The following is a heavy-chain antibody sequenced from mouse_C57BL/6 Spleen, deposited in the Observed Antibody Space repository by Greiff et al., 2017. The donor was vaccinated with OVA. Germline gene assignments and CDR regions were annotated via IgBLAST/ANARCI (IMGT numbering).Heavy chain of an antibody. CDR1: GYTFTSYG. D-gene: IGHD1-1*01. J-gene: IGHJ2*01. CDR3: ARDYYGSPYYFDY. CDR2: IYPRSGNT. V-gene: IGHV1-81*01. Sequence: VQLQESGAELARPGASVKLSCKASGYTFTSYGISWVKQRTGQGLEWIGEIYPRSGNTYYNEKFKGKATLTADKSSSTAYMELRSLTSEDSAVYFCARDYYGSPYYFDYWGQGTTLTVSS.